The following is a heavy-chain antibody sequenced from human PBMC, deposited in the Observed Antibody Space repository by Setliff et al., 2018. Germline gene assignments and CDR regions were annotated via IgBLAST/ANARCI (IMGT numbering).Heavy chain of an antibody. CDR3: ARHPHYDSSGYRDY. Sequence: PSETLSLTCAVSGYSISSGYYWGWIRQPPGKGLEWIGIIYYSGSTYYNPSLKSRVTISVDKSKNQFSLKLSSVTAADTAVYYCARHPHYDSSGYRDYWGQGTLVTVSS. CDR2: IYYSGST. D-gene: IGHD3-22*01. J-gene: IGHJ4*02. CDR1: GYSISSGYY. V-gene: IGHV4-38-2*01.